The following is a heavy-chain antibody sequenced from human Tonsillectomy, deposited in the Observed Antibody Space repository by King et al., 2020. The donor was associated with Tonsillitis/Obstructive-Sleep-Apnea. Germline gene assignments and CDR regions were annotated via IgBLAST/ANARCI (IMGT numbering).Heavy chain of an antibody. V-gene: IGHV3-9*01. J-gene: IGHJ3*02. CDR3: AKDIGGDYGGGALDI. CDR2: ISWNSGSI. Sequence: QLVQSGGGLVQPGRSLRFSCAASGFTFDGYAMHWVRQAPGKGLEWASGISWNSGSIGYAESVKGRFTISRDNAKNSLYLQMNSLRPEDTALYYCAKDIGGDYGGGALDIWGQGTMVTVSS. D-gene: IGHD4-17*01. CDR1: GFTFDGYA.